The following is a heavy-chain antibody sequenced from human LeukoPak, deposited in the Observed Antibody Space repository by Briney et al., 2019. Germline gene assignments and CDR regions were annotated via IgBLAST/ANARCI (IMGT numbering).Heavy chain of an antibody. V-gene: IGHV3-23*01. CDR3: ANEIRPNDY. D-gene: IGHD4-17*01. CDR2: ISISGSKT. J-gene: IGHJ4*02. Sequence: GGSLRLSCAASEFDFSSHAMTWVRQAPGKGLEWVSAISISGSKTHYADSVKGRFTISRDNSKNTLYLQMNSLRAEDTAVYYCANEIRPNDYWGQGTQVTVSS. CDR1: EFDFSSHA.